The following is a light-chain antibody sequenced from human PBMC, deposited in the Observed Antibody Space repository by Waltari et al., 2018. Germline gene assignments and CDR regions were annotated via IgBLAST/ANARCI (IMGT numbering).Light chain of an antibody. CDR2: KAN. V-gene: IGLV8-61*01. CDR3: ALYMGSGIWV. CDR1: SGSLSTNYS. J-gene: IGLJ3*02. Sequence: QTVVTQEPSLSVSPGGTVTLTCALSSGSLSTNYSATWYQQTPGQAPRTLVYKANARSSGVPDRFSGSILGNTAALTITGAQADDESDYYCALYMGSGIWVFGGGTRLTVL.